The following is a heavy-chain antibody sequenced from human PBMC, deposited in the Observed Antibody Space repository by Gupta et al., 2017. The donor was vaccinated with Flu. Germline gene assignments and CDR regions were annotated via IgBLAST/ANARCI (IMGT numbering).Heavy chain of an antibody. CDR1: GFTFSSYA. CDR3: AKEAYCGGDCYWEYFQH. D-gene: IGHD2-21*02. V-gene: IGHV3-23*01. CDR2: ISGSGGST. Sequence: EVQLLESGGGLVQPGGSLRLSCAASGFTFSSYAMSWVRQAPGKGLEWVSAISGSGGSTYYADSVKGRFTISRDNSKNTLYLQMNSLRAEDTAVYYCAKEAYCGGDCYWEYFQHWGQGTLVTVSS. J-gene: IGHJ1*01.